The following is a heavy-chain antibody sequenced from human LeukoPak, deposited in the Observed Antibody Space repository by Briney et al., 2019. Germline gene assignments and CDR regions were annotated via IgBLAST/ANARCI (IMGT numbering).Heavy chain of an antibody. CDR2: ISYDESNK. CDR3: ATELREGDSGSQYFQH. Sequence: GRSLRLSCAASGFTFGSYAMHWVRQAPGKGLEWVAIISYDESNKYYADSVKGRFTISRDNSKNTLYLQMNSLSPEETAVYYCATELREGDSGSQYFQHWGQGTLVTVSS. J-gene: IGHJ1*01. D-gene: IGHD6-19*01. V-gene: IGHV3-30*04. CDR1: GFTFGSYA.